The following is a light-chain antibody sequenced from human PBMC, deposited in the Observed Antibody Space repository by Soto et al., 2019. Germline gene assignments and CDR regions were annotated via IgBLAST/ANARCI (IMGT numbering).Light chain of an antibody. V-gene: IGKV3-15*01. CDR1: QSVRSN. J-gene: IGKJ4*01. CDR3: QQYNEWPLT. CDR2: DAS. Sequence: DIVMTQSPATLSVSPGERATLSCRARQSVRSNLAWYQQIPGQAPRLLIYDASTGATGIPARFSGSGSGTEFTLTISSLQSEDFAVYYCQQYNEWPLTFGGGTKVDIK.